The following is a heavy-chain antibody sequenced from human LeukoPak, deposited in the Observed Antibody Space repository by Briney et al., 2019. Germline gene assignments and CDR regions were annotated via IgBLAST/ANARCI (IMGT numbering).Heavy chain of an antibody. CDR3: TTYSSRWFRHFDY. CDR2: IYSGGST. Sequence: PGGSLRLSCAASGFTVSSNYMSWVRQAPGKGLEWVSVIYSGGSTYYADSVKGRFTISRDNSKNTLYLQMNSLKTEDTAVYYCTTYSSRWFRHFDYWGQGTLVTVSS. D-gene: IGHD6-19*01. V-gene: IGHV3-53*01. J-gene: IGHJ4*02. CDR1: GFTVSSNY.